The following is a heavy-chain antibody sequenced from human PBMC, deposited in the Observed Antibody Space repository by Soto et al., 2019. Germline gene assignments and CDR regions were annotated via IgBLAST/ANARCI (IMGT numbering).Heavy chain of an antibody. CDR2: VNPNSGNT. V-gene: IGHV1-8*01. CDR3: ARGVLWFGESTFDP. D-gene: IGHD3-10*01. J-gene: IGHJ5*02. Sequence: GASVKVSCKASGYTFTSYDINWVRQATGQGLEWMGWVNPNSGNTGYAQKFQGRVTMTRNTSISTAYMELSSLRSEDTAVYYCARGVLWFGESTFDPWGQGTQVTVSS. CDR1: GYTFTSYD.